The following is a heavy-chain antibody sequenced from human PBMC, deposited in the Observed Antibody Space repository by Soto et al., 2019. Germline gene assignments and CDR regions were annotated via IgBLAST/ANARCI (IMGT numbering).Heavy chain of an antibody. J-gene: IGHJ3*02. CDR1: GGSISSGDYY. Sequence: QVQLQESGPGLVKPSQTLSLTCTVSGGSISSGDYYWSWIRQPPGKGLEWIGYIYYSGSTYYNPSLKGRVTISVDTSKNQFSLKLSSVTAADTAVYYCARVKGRPAYYDYVWGSYRLDAFDIWGQGTMVTVSS. CDR2: IYYSGST. D-gene: IGHD3-16*02. CDR3: ARVKGRPAYYDYVWGSYRLDAFDI. V-gene: IGHV4-30-4*01.